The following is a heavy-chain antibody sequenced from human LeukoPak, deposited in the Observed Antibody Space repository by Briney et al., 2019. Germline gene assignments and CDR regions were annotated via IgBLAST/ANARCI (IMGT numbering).Heavy chain of an antibody. J-gene: IGHJ3*02. CDR2: ISSSSSTI. V-gene: IGHV3-48*02. CDR1: GFTFSSYS. Sequence: GGSLRLSCVASGFTFSSYSMNWVRQAPGKGLEWVSYISSSSSTIYYADSVKGRFTISRDNAKNSLYLQMNSLRDEDTAVYYCATLGRGYCSGGSCHDAFDIWGQGTTVTVSS. D-gene: IGHD2-15*01. CDR3: ATLGRGYCSGGSCHDAFDI.